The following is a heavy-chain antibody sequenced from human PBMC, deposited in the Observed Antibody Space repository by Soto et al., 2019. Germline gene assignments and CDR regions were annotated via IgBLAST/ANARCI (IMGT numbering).Heavy chain of an antibody. CDR3: ARKAGGGNYYILDF. CDR2: IIPILTTA. J-gene: IGHJ4*02. V-gene: IGHV1-69*01. D-gene: IGHD2-15*01. Sequence: QVQVVQSGAEVKKPGSSVKVSCKVSGDGFSSYAISWVRQAPGQGLEWMGGIIPILTTATYAQKFQDRVTITADESTRTAYMEVSSLTSEDTAVYYCARKAGGGNYYILDFWGQGTLVTVSS. CDR1: GDGFSSYA.